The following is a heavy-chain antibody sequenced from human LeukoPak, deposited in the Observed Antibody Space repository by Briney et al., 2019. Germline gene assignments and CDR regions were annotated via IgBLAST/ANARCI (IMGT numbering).Heavy chain of an antibody. Sequence: SETLSLTCTVSGDSISSSSYSWGWIRQPPGKGPEWIGTISYSGSTYYNPSLKSRVTISVDTSKNQFSLMLRSVTAADAAVYYCARHVTTVATDFDNWGQGTLVTVSS. D-gene: IGHD4-17*01. CDR3: ARHVTTVATDFDN. CDR1: GDSISSSSYS. CDR2: ISYSGST. J-gene: IGHJ4*02. V-gene: IGHV4-39*01.